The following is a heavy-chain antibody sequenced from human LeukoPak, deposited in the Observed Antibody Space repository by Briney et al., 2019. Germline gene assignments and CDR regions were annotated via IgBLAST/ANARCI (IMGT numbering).Heavy chain of an antibody. CDR1: GGSISSYY. Sequence: SETLSLTCTVSGGSISSYYWSWIRQPPGKGLEWIGYIYYSGSTNYNPSLKSRVTISVETSKNEFSLKLRSVTAADTAVYYCARVTGYRIEDYFDYWGQGTLVSVSS. J-gene: IGHJ4*02. CDR3: ARVTGYRIEDYFDY. CDR2: IYYSGST. D-gene: IGHD6-13*01. V-gene: IGHV4-59*01.